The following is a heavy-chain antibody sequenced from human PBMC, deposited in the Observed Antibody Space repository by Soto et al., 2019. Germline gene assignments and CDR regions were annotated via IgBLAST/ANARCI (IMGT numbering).Heavy chain of an antibody. Sequence: QVQLVESGGGVVQPGRSLRLSCAASGFTFTTYGFHWVRQAPGKGLEWVALIWSDGRNRYYADSVKGRFTSSRANFKNTLYLHMNSLRAEDTAVYYCAREGHEGWFDPWGQGTLVTVSS. CDR2: IWSDGRNR. J-gene: IGHJ5*02. CDR1: GFTFTTYG. CDR3: AREGHEGWFDP. V-gene: IGHV3-33*01.